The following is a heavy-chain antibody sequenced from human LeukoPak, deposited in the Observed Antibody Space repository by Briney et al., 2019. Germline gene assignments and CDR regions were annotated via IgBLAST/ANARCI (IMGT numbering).Heavy chain of an antibody. CDR2: INHSGST. CDR1: GGSFSGYY. D-gene: IGHD3-22*01. J-gene: IGHJ4*02. CDR3: AAYDSSGHYLKNGFDY. Sequence: PSETLSLTCAVYGGSFSGYYWSWIRQPPGKGLEWIGEINHSGSTNYNPSLKSRVTISVDTSKNQFSLKLSSVTAADTAVYYCAAYDSSGHYLKNGFDYWGQGTLVTVSS. V-gene: IGHV4-34*01.